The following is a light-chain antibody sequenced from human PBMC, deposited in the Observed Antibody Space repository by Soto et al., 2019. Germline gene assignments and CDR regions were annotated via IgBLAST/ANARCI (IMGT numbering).Light chain of an antibody. CDR1: SGHSRYI. CDR3: ETWDPNTHV. V-gene: IGLV4-60*03. Sequence: QLVLTQSSSASASPGSSVKLTCTLSSGHSRYIIAWHQQQPAKAPRFLMKQVEGTGDYKKGSGVPDRFSGSSSGADRYLTISNLQSEDEADYYCETWDPNTHVFGAGTKLTVL. J-gene: IGLJ1*01. CDR2: QVEGTGDY.